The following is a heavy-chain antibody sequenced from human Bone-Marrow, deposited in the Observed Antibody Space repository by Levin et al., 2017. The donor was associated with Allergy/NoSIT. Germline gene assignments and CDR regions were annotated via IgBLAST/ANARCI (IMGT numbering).Heavy chain of an antibody. Sequence: GGSLRLSCAASGFTFSDYAMSWVRQAPGQGLEWVSSISGSGENTYDADSVKGRFTISRDNSRNTLYLQMNSLRAEDTAVYYCARRRGDGEGDYWGQGTLVTVSS. J-gene: IGHJ4*02. D-gene: IGHD2-21*02. CDR3: ARRRGDGEGDY. V-gene: IGHV3-23*01. CDR1: GFTFSDYA. CDR2: ISGSGENT.